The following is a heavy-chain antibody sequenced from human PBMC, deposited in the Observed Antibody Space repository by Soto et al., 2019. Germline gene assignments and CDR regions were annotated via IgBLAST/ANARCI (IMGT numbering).Heavy chain of an antibody. J-gene: IGHJ6*02. V-gene: IGHV4-4*02. CDR2: KHHSGST. CDR3: AYSSGWWRLDV. D-gene: IGHD6-19*01. Sequence: QVHLQESGPGLVKPSGTLSLTCGVSGGSINNGYWWTWVRQPPGKGLEWIGEKHHSGSTNYTLSLKXXVSRSLDKSKNQFSLILSSVTAADTAVYYCAYSSGWWRLDVWGQGTTVTVSS. CDR1: GGSINNGYW.